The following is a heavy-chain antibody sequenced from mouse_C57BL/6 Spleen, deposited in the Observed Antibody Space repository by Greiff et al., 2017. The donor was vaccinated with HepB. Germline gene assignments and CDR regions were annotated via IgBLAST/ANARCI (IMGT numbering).Heavy chain of an antibody. V-gene: IGHV5-17*01. CDR2: ISSGSSTI. J-gene: IGHJ4*01. CDR1: GFTFSDYG. Sequence: EVQVVESGGGLVKPGGSLKLSCAASGFTFSDYGMHWVRQAPEKGLEWVAYISSGSSTIYYADTVKGRFTISRDNAKNTLFLQMTSLRSEDTAMYYCARRGLYYGSSPYAMDYWGQGTSVTVSS. CDR3: ARRGLYYGSSPYAMDY. D-gene: IGHD1-1*01.